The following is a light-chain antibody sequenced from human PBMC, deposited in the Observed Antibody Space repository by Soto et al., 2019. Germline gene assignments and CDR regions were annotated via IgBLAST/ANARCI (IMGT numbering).Light chain of an antibody. CDR1: QSLVHRDGNTY. V-gene: IGKV2-24*01. Sequence: DVVMTQTPLSSPVTLGQSASISCRSSQSLVHRDGNTYLSWLHQRPGQPPRLLIYKISHRFSGVPDRLSGSGAGTDFTLRITRVEAEDVGVYYCMQATHSPWAFGQGTKVEIK. J-gene: IGKJ1*01. CDR2: KIS. CDR3: MQATHSPWA.